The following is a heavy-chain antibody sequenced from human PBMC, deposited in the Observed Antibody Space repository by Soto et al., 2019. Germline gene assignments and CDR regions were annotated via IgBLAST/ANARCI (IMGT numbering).Heavy chain of an antibody. Sequence: EVQLVQSGAEVKKPGESLRISCKGSGYSFTTYWISWVRQMPGKGLEWMGTIDPSDSYTNYSPSFQGHVIISPDKSISTAYLQWSSLKASDTAMYYCARHYGSGDPHYFDYWGQGTLVTVSS. CDR3: ARHYGSGDPHYFDY. V-gene: IGHV5-10-1*01. CDR2: IDPSDSYT. J-gene: IGHJ4*02. CDR1: GYSFTTYW. D-gene: IGHD6-19*01.